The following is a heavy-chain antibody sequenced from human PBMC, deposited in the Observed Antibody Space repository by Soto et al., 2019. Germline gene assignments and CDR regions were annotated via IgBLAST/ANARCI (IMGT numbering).Heavy chain of an antibody. V-gene: IGHV1-46*01. D-gene: IGHD2-21*02. CDR3: ARGGQVVVVTAPLDY. Sequence: QVQLVQSGAEVKKPGASVKVSCKASGDTFTDYYIHWVRQAPGQGLEWMGTVNPSGGHTTYAQHFLGRMTMTRDTSTNTLYMELTSLTTEDTAVYYCARGGQVVVVTAPLDYWGQGTLVTVSS. CDR2: VNPSGGHT. J-gene: IGHJ4*02. CDR1: GDTFTDYY.